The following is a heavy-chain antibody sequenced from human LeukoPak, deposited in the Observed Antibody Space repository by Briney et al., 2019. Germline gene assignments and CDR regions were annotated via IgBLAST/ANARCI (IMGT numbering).Heavy chain of an antibody. Sequence: GGSLRLSCIASGTTLDDYGMTWVRQAPGKGLEWVSGISWNGGSAGYAGSVKGRFTVSRDKAKNTLYLEMNSLRVEDTAVYFFARGSAAMINWGQGTPVTVSS. D-gene: IGHD3-16*01. CDR2: ISWNGGSA. J-gene: IGHJ4*02. V-gene: IGHV3-20*04. CDR1: GTTLDDYG. CDR3: ARGSAAMIN.